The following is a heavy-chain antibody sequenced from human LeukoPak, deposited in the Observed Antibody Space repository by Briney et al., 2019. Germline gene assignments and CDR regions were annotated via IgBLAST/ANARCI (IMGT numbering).Heavy chain of an antibody. V-gene: IGHV4-34*01. CDR1: GGSFSGYY. CDR3: ARGYYDSSGYYGSFGY. D-gene: IGHD3-22*01. J-gene: IGHJ4*02. CDR2: INHSGST. Sequence: SETLSLTCAVYGGSFSGYYWSWIRQPPGEGLEWIGEINHSGSTNYNPSLKSRVTISVDTSKNQFSLKLSSVTAADTAVYYCARGYYDSSGYYGSFGYWGQGTLATVSS.